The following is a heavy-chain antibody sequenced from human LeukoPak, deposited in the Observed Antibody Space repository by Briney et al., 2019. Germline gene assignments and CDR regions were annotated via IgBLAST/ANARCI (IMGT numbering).Heavy chain of an antibody. CDR2: INHSGST. CDR3: ARVIVVVITTIGYYYYYGMDV. D-gene: IGHD3-22*01. CDR1: GGSFSGYY. Sequence: SETLSLTCAVYGGSFSGYYWSWIRQPPGKGLEWIGEINHSGSTNYNPSLKSRVTISVDTSKNQFSLKLSSVTAADMAVYYCARVIVVVITTIGYYYYYGMDVWGQGTTVTVSS. J-gene: IGHJ6*02. V-gene: IGHV4-34*01.